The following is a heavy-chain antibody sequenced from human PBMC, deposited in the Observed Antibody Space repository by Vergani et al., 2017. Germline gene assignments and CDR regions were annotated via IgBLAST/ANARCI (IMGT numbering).Heavy chain of an antibody. CDR2: INTNTGNP. V-gene: IGHV7-4-1*02. J-gene: IGHJ5*02. CDR1: GYTFTSYA. CDR3: ANYVYGILTGSPSPWFDP. D-gene: IGHD3-9*01. Sequence: QVQLVQSGSELKKPGASVKVSCKASGYTFTSYAMNWVRQAPGQGLEWMGWINTNTGNPTYAQGFTGRFVFYLVTSVSTAYLPISNLNGEDTAVYDCANYVYGILTGSPSPWFDPWGQGTLVTVSS.